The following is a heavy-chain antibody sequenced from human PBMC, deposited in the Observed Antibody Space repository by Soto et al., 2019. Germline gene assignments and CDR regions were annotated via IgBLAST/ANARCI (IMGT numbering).Heavy chain of an antibody. CDR1: GGSVRSGGYS. J-gene: IGHJ4*02. CDR2: IYDNVKT. V-gene: IGHV4-31*03. CDR3: ARGTSANSYFDY. Sequence: LSLTCSVSGGSVRSGGYSWTWLRQDPRKGLEWIGYIYDNVKTDYNPSLRSRTRISVDTSKNQFSLDLRSVTAADTAVYYCARGTSANSYFDYWGQGKTVTVSS. D-gene: IGHD1-1*01.